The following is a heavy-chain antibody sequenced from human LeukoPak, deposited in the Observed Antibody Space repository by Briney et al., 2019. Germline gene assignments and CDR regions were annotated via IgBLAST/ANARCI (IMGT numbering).Heavy chain of an antibody. CDR3: ARGGYCGGDCYWISYY. CDR2: IIPMFGTA. CDR1: GGTFSSYA. V-gene: IGHV1-69*05. Sequence: ASVKVSCKASGGTFSSYAISWVRQAPGQGLEWMGGIIPMFGTANYAQKFQGRVTITTDESTSTAYMELSGLRSEDTAVYYCARGGYCGGDCYWISYYWGQGTLVTVSS. J-gene: IGHJ4*02. D-gene: IGHD2-21*02.